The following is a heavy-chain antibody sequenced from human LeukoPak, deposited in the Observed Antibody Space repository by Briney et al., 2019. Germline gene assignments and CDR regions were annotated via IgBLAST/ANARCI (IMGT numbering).Heavy chain of an antibody. CDR3: ARLYGTYPGWFDP. Sequence: PGRSLRLSCAASGFTFSSYGMHWVRQAPGKGLEWVAVIWYDGSNKYYADSVKGRFTISRDNSKNTLYLQMNSLRAEDTAVYYCARLYGTYPGWFDPWGQETLVTVSS. J-gene: IGHJ5*02. CDR1: GFTFSSYG. D-gene: IGHD4-17*01. CDR2: IWYDGSNK. V-gene: IGHV3-33*01.